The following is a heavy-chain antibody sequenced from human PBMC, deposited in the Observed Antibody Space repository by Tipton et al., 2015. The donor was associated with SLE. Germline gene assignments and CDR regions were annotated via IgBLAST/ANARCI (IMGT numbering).Heavy chain of an antibody. Sequence: EVKKPGASVKVSCKASGYTFTSFDINWVRQATGQGLEWMGWMNPNSGNTAYAQKFQGRVTMTRDTSISTAYMELSSLRSEDTAVYYCARAPPQLGFDYWGQGTLVTVSS. D-gene: IGHD5-24*01. CDR3: ARAPPQLGFDY. V-gene: IGHV1-8*01. CDR1: GYTFTSFD. J-gene: IGHJ4*02. CDR2: MNPNSGNT.